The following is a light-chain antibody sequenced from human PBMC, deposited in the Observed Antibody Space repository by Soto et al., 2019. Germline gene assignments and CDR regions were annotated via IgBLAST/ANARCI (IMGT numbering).Light chain of an antibody. CDR2: GNS. J-gene: IGLJ2*01. CDR3: QSYDSSLSGSVV. CDR1: SSNIGAGYD. Sequence: QSVLTQPPSVSGAPGQRVTISCTGSSSNIGAGYDVHWYQQLPGTAPKLLIYGNSNRPSGVPDRFSGSKSGTSASLAITGLQAEDEADYYCQSYDSSLSGSVVCGGGTKRTVL. V-gene: IGLV1-40*01.